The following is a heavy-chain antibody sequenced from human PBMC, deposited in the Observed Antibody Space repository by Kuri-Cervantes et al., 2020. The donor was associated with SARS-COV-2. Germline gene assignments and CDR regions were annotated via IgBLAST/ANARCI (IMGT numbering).Heavy chain of an antibody. V-gene: IGHV1-3*01. Sequence: ASVKVSCKASGYTFTSYAMHWVRQAPGQRLEWMGWINAGNGNTKYSQKFRGRVTITAETSTTTAYLDLTGLKSEDTALYYCASDGVSRSLSLDFWGQGTLVTVSS. CDR2: INAGNGNT. D-gene: IGHD5/OR15-5a*01. CDR3: ASDGVSRSLSLDF. J-gene: IGHJ4*02. CDR1: GYTFTSYA.